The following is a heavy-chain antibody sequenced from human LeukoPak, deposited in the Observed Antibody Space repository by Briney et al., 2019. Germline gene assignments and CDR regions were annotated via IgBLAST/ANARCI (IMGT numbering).Heavy chain of an antibody. CDR2: IYSDNT. J-gene: IGHJ4*02. V-gene: IGHV3-53*01. CDR3: ARRAGAYTHPYDY. CDR1: GFTVSRNS. D-gene: IGHD3-16*01. Sequence: GGSLRLSCTVSGFTVSRNSMRWGCQAPGKGLEWVSFIYSDNTHYSDSVKGRFTISRDKSKNPLYLQMNSLRAEDTAVYYCARRAGAYTHPYDYWGQGTLVTVS.